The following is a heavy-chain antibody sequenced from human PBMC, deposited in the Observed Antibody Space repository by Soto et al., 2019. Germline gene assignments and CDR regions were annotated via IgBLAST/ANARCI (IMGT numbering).Heavy chain of an antibody. CDR1: GFTFSSYA. V-gene: IGHV3-30-3*02. CDR3: AKNYFFDS. CDR2: ISYDGSNK. Sequence: GGSLRLSCAASGFTFSSYAMHWVRQAPGKGLEWVAVISYDGSNKYYADSVKGRFTISRDNSRNTLYLQMNSLRAEDTALYYCAKNYFFDSWGQGTLVTVST. J-gene: IGHJ4*02.